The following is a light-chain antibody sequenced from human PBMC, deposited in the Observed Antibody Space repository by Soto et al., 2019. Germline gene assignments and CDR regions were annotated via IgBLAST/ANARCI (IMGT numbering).Light chain of an antibody. CDR2: STN. CDR3: VLYMGSGISV. J-gene: IGLJ2*01. CDR1: SGSVSSIYY. Sequence: QTVVTHEPSFSVSPGGTVTLTCGLSSGSVSSIYYPSWYQQTPGQAPRTLIYSTNTRSSGVPDRFSGSILGNKAALTITGAQADDESDYYCVLYMGSGISVFGGGTQLTVL. V-gene: IGLV8-61*01.